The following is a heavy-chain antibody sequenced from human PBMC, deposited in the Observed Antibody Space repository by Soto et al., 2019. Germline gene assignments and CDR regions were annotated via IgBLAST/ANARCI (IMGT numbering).Heavy chain of an antibody. Sequence: QVELVQSGAEVKKPGSSVKVSCQASEDTFRNYAISWVRQAPGQGLEWMGGIIPIFGTANYAQKFQGRVTIAADTSANTVYLELSSLRSEDTAVYYWASTKYDSSAYYYWYLGLCGRGTLGTVSS. CDR3: ASTKYDSSAYYYWYLGL. D-gene: IGHD3-22*01. CDR2: IIPIFGTA. J-gene: IGHJ2*01. V-gene: IGHV1-69*06. CDR1: EDTFRNYA.